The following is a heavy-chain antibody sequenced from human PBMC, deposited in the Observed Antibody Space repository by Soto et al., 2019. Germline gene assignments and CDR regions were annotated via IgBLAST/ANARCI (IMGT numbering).Heavy chain of an antibody. V-gene: IGHV1-18*01. CDR2: ISAYNGNT. J-gene: IGHJ4*02. CDR1: GYTFTSYG. CDR3: ARDRSSGWPPLY. Sequence: SVKVSCKASGYTFTSYGISWVREAPGQGLEWMGWISAYNGNTNYAQKLQGRVTMTTDTSTSTAYMELRSLRSDDTAVYYCARDRSSGWPPLYWGQGTLVTVSS. D-gene: IGHD6-19*01.